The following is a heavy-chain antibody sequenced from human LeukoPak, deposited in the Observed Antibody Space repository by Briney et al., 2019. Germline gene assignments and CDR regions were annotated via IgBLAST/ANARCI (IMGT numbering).Heavy chain of an antibody. J-gene: IGHJ6*03. CDR1: GGSISSYY. CDR2: IYTSGST. V-gene: IGHV4-4*07. D-gene: IGHD2-2*01. CDR3: ARAGYCSSTSCFYYYYMDV. Sequence: SETLSLTCTVSGGSISSYYWSWIRQPAGKGLEWIGRIYTSGSTNYNPSLKSRVTMSVDTSKNQFSLKLSSVTAADTAVYYCARAGYCSSTSCFYYYYMDVWGKGTTVTVSS.